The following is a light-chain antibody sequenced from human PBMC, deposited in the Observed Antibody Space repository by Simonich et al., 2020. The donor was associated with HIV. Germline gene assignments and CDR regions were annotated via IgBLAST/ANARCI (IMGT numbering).Light chain of an antibody. CDR3: QQYNNYPKT. CDR2: KAS. V-gene: IGKV1-5*03. J-gene: IGKJ1*01. Sequence: DIQMTQSPSTLSASVGDRVTITCRASQSISSWLAWYQQKSGKAPKLLIYKASSLKSGVPSRFSGSGSGTEFSLTISSLQPDDFATYFCQQYNNYPKTFGQGTKVEIK. CDR1: QSISSW.